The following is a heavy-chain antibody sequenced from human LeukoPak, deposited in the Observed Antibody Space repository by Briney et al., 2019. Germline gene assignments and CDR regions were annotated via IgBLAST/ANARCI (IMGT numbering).Heavy chain of an antibody. J-gene: IGHJ3*02. Sequence: SETLSLTCTVSGGSISSYYWSWIRQPPEKGLEWIGSIYYTGGTYYSPSLKSRVTMSVDTSNNQFSRKLSSVTAADTAVYYCARALVVVITPSAFDIWGQGTMVTVSS. CDR3: ARALVVVITPSAFDI. V-gene: IGHV4-59*12. D-gene: IGHD3-22*01. CDR1: GGSISSYY. CDR2: IYYTGGT.